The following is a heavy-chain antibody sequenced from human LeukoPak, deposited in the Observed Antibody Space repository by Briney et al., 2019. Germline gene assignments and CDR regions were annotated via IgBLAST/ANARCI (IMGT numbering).Heavy chain of an antibody. Sequence: GGSLRLSCAASGFTFSSYGMHWVRQAPGKGLEWVAFIRYDGSKKYYADSVKGRFTISRDNSKNTLSLQMNSLRTEDTAVYYCARGGYCSGGSCFSWFDPWGQGTLVTVSS. J-gene: IGHJ5*02. CDR2: IRYDGSKK. D-gene: IGHD2-15*01. CDR3: ARGGYCSGGSCFSWFDP. V-gene: IGHV3-30*02. CDR1: GFTFSSYG.